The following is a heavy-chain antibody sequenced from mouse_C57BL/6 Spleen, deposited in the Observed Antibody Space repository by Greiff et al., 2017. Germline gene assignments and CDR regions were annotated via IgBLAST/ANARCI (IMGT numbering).Heavy chain of an antibody. Sequence: EVMLVESGGGLVKPGGSLKLSCAASGFTFSSYAMSWVRQTPEKRLEWVATISDGGSYTYYPDNVKGRFTISRDNAKNNLYLQMSHLKSEDTAMYYCARSTMVTYWYFDVWGTGTTVTVSS. CDR2: ISDGGSYT. J-gene: IGHJ1*03. D-gene: IGHD2-2*01. CDR3: ARSTMVTYWYFDV. V-gene: IGHV5-4*03. CDR1: GFTFSSYA.